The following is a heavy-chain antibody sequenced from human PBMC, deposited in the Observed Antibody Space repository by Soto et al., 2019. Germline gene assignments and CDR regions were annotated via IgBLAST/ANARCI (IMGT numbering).Heavy chain of an antibody. CDR1: VGTFNTYA. D-gene: IGHD3-10*01. J-gene: IGHJ4*02. V-gene: IGHV1-69*19. CDR3: AREVQVHTPAFVY. CDR2: ISPMFGAA. Sequence: QVQLVQSGAEMKKPGSSVKVSCQSSVGTFNTYAMNWVRQAPGQGPEWMGDISPMFGAANYAPKFKGRVTITADESTGTSYMQLSSLTSEDTALYVCAREVQVHTPAFVYWGQGTLVTVSS.